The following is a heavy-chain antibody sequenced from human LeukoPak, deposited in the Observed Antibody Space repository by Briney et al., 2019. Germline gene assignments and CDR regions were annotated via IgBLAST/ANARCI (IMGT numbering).Heavy chain of an antibody. Sequence: ASVKVSCKAFGYTFTSNYMHWVRQAPGQGPEWMGVISPSGGSTTYAQKFQGRVTLTRDMSTSTDYLELSSLRSEDTAVYYCAKGAGPPWFDPWGQGTLVTVSS. D-gene: IGHD6-19*01. J-gene: IGHJ5*02. CDR3: AKGAGPPWFDP. CDR1: GYTFTSNY. CDR2: ISPSGGST. V-gene: IGHV1-46*01.